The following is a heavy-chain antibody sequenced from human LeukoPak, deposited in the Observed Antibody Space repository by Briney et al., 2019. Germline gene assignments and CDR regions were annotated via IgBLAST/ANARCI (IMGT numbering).Heavy chain of an antibody. D-gene: IGHD2-2*01. Sequence: GASVKVSCKASGGTFSSYAISWVRQAPGQGLEWMGGIIPIFGTANYAQKFQGRVTITTDESTSTAYMGLSSLRSEDTAVYYCASKATRPMRGYCSSTSCSLDYWGQGTLVTVSS. CDR1: GGTFSSYA. CDR3: ASKATRPMRGYCSSTSCSLDY. J-gene: IGHJ4*02. V-gene: IGHV1-69*05. CDR2: IIPIFGTA.